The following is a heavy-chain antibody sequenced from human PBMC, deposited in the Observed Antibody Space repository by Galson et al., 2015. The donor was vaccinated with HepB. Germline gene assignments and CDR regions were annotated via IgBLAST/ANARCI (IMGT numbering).Heavy chain of an antibody. CDR2: MNPNSGNT. J-gene: IGHJ5*02. Sequence: SVKVSCKASGYTFTSYDINWVRQATGQGLEWMGWMNPNSGNTGYAQKFQGRVTMTRNTSISTAYMELSSLRSEGTAVYYCARGLRRGNWFDPWGQGTLVTVSS. CDR3: ARGLRRGNWFDP. V-gene: IGHV1-8*01. D-gene: IGHD3-10*01. CDR1: GYTFTSYD.